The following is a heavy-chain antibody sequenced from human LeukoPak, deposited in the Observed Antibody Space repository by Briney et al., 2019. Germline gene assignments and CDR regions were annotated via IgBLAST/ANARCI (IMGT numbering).Heavy chain of an antibody. Sequence: ASVKVSCKASGYTFTSYGISWVRQAPGQGLEWMGWISAYNGNTNYAQKLQGRVTMTTDTSTSTAYMKLRSLRSDDTAVYYCARDAAVAGTHYFDYWGQGTLVTVSS. CDR3: ARDAAVAGTHYFDY. CDR1: GYTFTSYG. V-gene: IGHV1-18*01. CDR2: ISAYNGNT. J-gene: IGHJ4*02. D-gene: IGHD6-19*01.